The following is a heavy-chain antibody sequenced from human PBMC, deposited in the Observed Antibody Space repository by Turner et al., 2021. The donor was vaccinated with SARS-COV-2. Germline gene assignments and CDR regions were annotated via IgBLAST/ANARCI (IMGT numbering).Heavy chain of an antibody. V-gene: IGHV3-23*01. CDR1: GFTFSIYA. CDR2: ISGSDAGT. Sequence: EVHLLESGGGLVQPGGSLRLSCAASGFTFSIYAMSWVRQAPGKGLEWVSAISGSDAGTYYADSVKGRFTISRDNSKNTLYLQMNSLRAEDTAIYYCADTLHRDQTYYFDYWGQGTLVTVS. CDR3: ADTLHRDQTYYFDY. J-gene: IGHJ4*02. D-gene: IGHD2-2*02.